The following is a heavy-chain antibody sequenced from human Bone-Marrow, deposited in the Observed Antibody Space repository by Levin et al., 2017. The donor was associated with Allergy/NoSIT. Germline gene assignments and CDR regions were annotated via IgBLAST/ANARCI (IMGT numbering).Heavy chain of an antibody. CDR3: ARTDYGDYWFDS. CDR1: GFSLSTGGMC. D-gene: IGHD4-17*01. J-gene: IGHJ5*01. Sequence: QTLSLTCTFSGFSLSTGGMCVGWIRQPPGKALEWLELINWDDDKYYSTFMKTRLTISKDTSKNQVVLTMTNMDPVDTATYYCARTDYGDYWFDSWGQGTLVTVSS. CDR2: INWDDDK. V-gene: IGHV2-70*13.